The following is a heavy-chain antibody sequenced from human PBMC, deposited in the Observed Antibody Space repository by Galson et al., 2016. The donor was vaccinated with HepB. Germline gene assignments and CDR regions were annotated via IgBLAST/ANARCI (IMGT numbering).Heavy chain of an antibody. CDR1: GYTFTAYY. CDR2: INPSGDNT. V-gene: IGHV1-46*01. Sequence: SVKVSCKASGYTFTAYYIHWVRQAPGQGLEWMGIINPSGDNTRYAHTFQGRVTMTSDTSTSAVYMDLSSLTSDDTAFYYCAREGYDILTDYSTLDYWGQGTLVTVSS. J-gene: IGHJ4*02. CDR3: AREGYDILTDYSTLDY. D-gene: IGHD3-9*01.